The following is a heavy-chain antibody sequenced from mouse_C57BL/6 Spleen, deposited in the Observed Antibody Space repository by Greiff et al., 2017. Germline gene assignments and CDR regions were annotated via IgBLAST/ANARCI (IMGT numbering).Heavy chain of an antibody. CDR1: GFTFSDYY. CDR2: ISNGGGST. D-gene: IGHD4-1*01. V-gene: IGHV5-12*01. Sequence: EVKLVESGGGLVQPGGSLKLSCAASGFTFSDYYMYWVRQTPEKRLEWVAYISNGGGSTYYPDTVKGRFTISRDNAKNTLYLQMSRLKSEDTAMYYCARGGTGTGFDYWGEGTTLTVSS. CDR3: ARGGTGTGFDY. J-gene: IGHJ2*01.